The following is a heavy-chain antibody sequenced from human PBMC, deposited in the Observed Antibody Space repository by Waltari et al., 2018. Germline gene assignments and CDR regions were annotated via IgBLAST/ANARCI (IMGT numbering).Heavy chain of an antibody. Sequence: QVQLVQSGAEVKKPGASVKVSCKASGYTFTSYYMHWVRQAPGQGLEWMGIINPSGGSTSYAQKFQGRVTITADTSTDTAYMELSSLRSEDTAVYYCATVLETLGWGQGTLVTVSS. CDR3: ATVLETLG. CDR2: INPSGGST. D-gene: IGHD3-3*01. V-gene: IGHV1-46*01. CDR1: GYTFTSYY. J-gene: IGHJ4*02.